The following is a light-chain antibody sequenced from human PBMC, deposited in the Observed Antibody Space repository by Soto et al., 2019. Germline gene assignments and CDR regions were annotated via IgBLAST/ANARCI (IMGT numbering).Light chain of an antibody. Sequence: EILLTQSPSTLSVSLGERATLSCRACQTIYSNVAWYQQRPGQAPRLLIYGASSRATGIPDRFSGSGSGTDFTLTISRLEPEDFEVYYCQQYGSSPTTFGQGTRLEIK. CDR1: QTIYSN. CDR2: GAS. CDR3: QQYGSSPTT. J-gene: IGKJ5*01. V-gene: IGKV3-20*01.